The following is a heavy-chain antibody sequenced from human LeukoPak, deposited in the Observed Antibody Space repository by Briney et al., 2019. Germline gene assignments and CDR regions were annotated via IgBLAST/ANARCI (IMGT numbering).Heavy chain of an antibody. CDR1: GGSVSNSSYY. CDR2: IYYSGST. Sequence: SETLSLSCTVSGGSVSNSSYYWGWIRQPPGKGLEWIGSIYYSGSTYYNPSLKSRVTISVDTSKNQFSLKLSSVTAADTAVYYCAVDYGGNPDAFDIWGQGTTVTVSS. J-gene: IGHJ3*02. CDR3: AVDYGGNPDAFDI. D-gene: IGHD4-23*01. V-gene: IGHV4-39*01.